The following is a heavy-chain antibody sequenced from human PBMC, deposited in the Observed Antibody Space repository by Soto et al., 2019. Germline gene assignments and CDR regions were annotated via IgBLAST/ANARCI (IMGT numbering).Heavy chain of an antibody. V-gene: IGHV3-23*01. Sequence: EVQLLESGGGLVQPGESLRLSCAASGFTFSSYAMSWVRQAPGKGLEWVSVISGSDGSTYYADSVKGRFTISRDNSKNTLYLQMNSLRAEDTAVYYCAKRSSSSTFDYWGQGTLVTVSS. J-gene: IGHJ4*02. CDR1: GFTFSSYA. D-gene: IGHD6-6*01. CDR3: AKRSSSSTFDY. CDR2: ISGSDGST.